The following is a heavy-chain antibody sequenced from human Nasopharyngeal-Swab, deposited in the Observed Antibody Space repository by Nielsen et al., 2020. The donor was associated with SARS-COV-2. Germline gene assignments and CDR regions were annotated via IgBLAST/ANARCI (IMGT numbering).Heavy chain of an antibody. CDR2: ISYDGSNK. CDR3: YGGYDAFDI. J-gene: IGHJ3*02. D-gene: IGHD4-17*01. Sequence: WIGQPPGKGLEWVAVISYDGSNKYYADSVKGRFTISRDNSKNTLYLQMNSLRAEDTAVYYCYGGYDAFDIWGQGTMVTASS. V-gene: IGHV3-30*03.